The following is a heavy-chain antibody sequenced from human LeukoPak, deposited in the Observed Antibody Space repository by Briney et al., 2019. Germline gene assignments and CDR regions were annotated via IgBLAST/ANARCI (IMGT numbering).Heavy chain of an antibody. CDR2: ISGSGGST. D-gene: IGHD6-13*01. Sequence: GGSLRLSCVASGFSFTTHAMGWVRQAPGKGLEWVSHISGSGGSTKYSGSVKGRFTISRDNSKNTLYLQINSLRADDTAVYYCERDFGYSRSEGYDYWGQGTLVTVSS. V-gene: IGHV3-23*01. CDR3: ERDFGYSRSEGYDY. J-gene: IGHJ4*02. CDR1: GFSFTTHA.